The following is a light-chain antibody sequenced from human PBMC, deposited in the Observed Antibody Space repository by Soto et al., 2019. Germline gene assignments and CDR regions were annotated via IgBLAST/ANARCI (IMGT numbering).Light chain of an antibody. V-gene: IGLV2-14*03. CDR1: SSDVGGYNY. CDR2: HVT. CDR3: ASFTSTYSYV. J-gene: IGLJ1*01. Sequence: QSVLTQPASVSGSPGQSITISCTGTSSDVGGYNYVSWYQHHPGKAPKLMIYHVTVRPSGVSNRFSGSKSDATASLTISGLQAEDEADYYCASFTSTYSYVFGTGTKLTVL.